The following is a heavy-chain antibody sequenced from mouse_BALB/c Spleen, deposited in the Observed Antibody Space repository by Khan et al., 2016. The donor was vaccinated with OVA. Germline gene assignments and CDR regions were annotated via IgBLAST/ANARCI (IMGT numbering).Heavy chain of an antibody. CDR3: TSSYDSYYFDY. Sequence: EVQLQQSGTVLARPGASVKMSCKASGYSFTSYWMHWITQRPGQGLEWIGAIYPGISDTRYNQKFKGKAKLTAVTSASTAYMVLSSLTNEDSAVYYCTSSYDSYYFDYWGQGTTLTVSS. CDR2: IYPGISDT. CDR1: GYSFTSYW. V-gene: IGHV1-5*01. J-gene: IGHJ2*01. D-gene: IGHD2-4*01.